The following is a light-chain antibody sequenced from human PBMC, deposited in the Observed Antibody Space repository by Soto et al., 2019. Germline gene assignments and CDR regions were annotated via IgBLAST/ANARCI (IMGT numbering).Light chain of an antibody. CDR1: QSVNNNY. J-gene: IGKJ3*01. Sequence: EIVLTQSPGTLSLSPGEGGTLSCRASQSVNNNYLAWYQQKPGQTPRLLIHDASTRATGIPDRFSGSGSGTDFTLTISRLEPEDFAVYFCQQYGNSPRTFGPGTKVGIK. V-gene: IGKV3-20*01. CDR3: QQYGNSPRT. CDR2: DAS.